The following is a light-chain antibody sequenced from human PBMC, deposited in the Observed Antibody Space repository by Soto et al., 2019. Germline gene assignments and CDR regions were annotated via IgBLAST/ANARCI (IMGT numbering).Light chain of an antibody. J-gene: IGKJ1*01. Sequence: EIVLTQSPGTLSLSPGERATLSCRASQSFSRTYLAWYQHKPGQAPRLLIYDASSRATGIPDRFIGSGSGTDFTLTISRPEPEDLAVYYCQQYGSSPPWTFGQGTQVEIK. CDR3: QQYGSSPPWT. V-gene: IGKV3-20*01. CDR2: DAS. CDR1: QSFSRTY.